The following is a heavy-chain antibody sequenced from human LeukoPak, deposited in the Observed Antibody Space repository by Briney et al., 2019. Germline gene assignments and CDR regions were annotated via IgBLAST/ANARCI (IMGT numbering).Heavy chain of an antibody. J-gene: IGHJ4*02. CDR3: AGERGVGVAKEKKQPNEYYFDY. CDR1: GGTFSSYA. D-gene: IGHD3-3*01. CDR2: IIPIFGTA. Sequence: ASVKVSCKASGGTFSSYAISWVRQAPGQGLEWMGGIIPIFGTANYAQKFQGRVTITTDESTSTAYMELSSLRSEDTAVYYCAGERGVGVAKEKKQPNEYYFDYWGQGTLVTVSS. V-gene: IGHV1-69*05.